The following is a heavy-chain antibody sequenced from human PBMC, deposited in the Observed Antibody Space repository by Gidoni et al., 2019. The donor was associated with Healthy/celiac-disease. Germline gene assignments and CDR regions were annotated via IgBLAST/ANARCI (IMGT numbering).Heavy chain of an antibody. J-gene: IGHJ6*02. CDR3: ARTPSHYDTGGMDV. CDR1: GGSISSYY. V-gene: IGHV4-59*01. CDR2: IYYSGST. Sequence: QVQLQESGPGLVKPSETLSLTCTVSGGSISSYYWSWIRQPPGKGLEWIGYIYYSGSTNYNPSLKSRVTISVDTSKNQFSRKLSSVTAADTAVYYCARTPSHYDTGGMDVWGQGTTVTVSS. D-gene: IGHD3-9*01.